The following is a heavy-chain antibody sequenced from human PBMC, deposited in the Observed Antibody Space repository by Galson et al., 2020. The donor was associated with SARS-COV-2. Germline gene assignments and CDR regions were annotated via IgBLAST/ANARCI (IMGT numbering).Heavy chain of an antibody. CDR3: ARDMAVAGTGNYYHYGMDV. Sequence: TGGSLRLSCAASGFTFSSYWMSWVRQAPGKGLEWVANIKQDGSEKYYVDSVKGRFTISRDNAKNSLYLQMNSLRAEDTAVYYCARDMAVAGTGNYYHYGMDVWGQGTTVTVSS. CDR2: IKQDGSEK. J-gene: IGHJ6*02. D-gene: IGHD6-19*01. V-gene: IGHV3-7*05. CDR1: GFTFSSYW.